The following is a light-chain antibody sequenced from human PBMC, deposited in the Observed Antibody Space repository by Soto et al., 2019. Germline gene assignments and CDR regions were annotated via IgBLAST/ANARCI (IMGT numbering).Light chain of an antibody. Sequence: QSALTQPASVSGSPGQSITISCTGTSSDVGDYNYVSWYQQHPGKAPKLMISDVSNRPSGVSNRFSRSKSGNTASLTISGLQAEDEADYYCSSYTRSSTLYVVFGGGTKLTVL. CDR2: DVS. CDR3: SSYTRSSTLYVV. V-gene: IGLV2-14*01. CDR1: SSDVGDYNY. J-gene: IGLJ2*01.